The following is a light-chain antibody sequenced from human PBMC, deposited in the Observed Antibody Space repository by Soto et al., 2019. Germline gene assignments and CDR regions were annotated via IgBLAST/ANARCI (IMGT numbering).Light chain of an antibody. Sequence: EIVMTQAPATLSVSPGERFTLSCRARQSVGSNLAWYQQKHGQXHRXXIYGASTRATGIPARFSVSESGTELTITLSSLQSEDSEVYYGQQYNNWPITFGQGTRLDI. CDR3: QQYNNWPIT. J-gene: IGKJ5*01. V-gene: IGKV3-15*01. CDR1: QSVGSN. CDR2: GAS.